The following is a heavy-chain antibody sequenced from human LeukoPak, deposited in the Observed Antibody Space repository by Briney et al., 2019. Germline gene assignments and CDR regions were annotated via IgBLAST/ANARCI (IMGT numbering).Heavy chain of an antibody. CDR2: ISYDGSNK. D-gene: IGHD3-9*01. Sequence: GGSLRLSCAASGFTFSSYAMHWVRQAPGKGLEWVAVISYDGSNKHYADSVKGRFTISRDNSKNTLYLQMNSLRAEDTAVYYCARDARYFDWLLAYYYYYYMDVWGKGTTVTVSS. CDR3: ARDARYFDWLLAYYYYYYMDV. CDR1: GFTFSSYA. J-gene: IGHJ6*03. V-gene: IGHV3-30-3*01.